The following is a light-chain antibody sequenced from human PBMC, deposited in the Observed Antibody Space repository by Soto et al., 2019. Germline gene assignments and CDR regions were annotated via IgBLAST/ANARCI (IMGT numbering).Light chain of an antibody. J-gene: IGLJ1*01. CDR1: SSDVGSHNF. CDR3: CSYARSSTSPYV. CDR2: EVS. V-gene: IGLV2-23*02. Sequence: QSALTQPASVSGSPGQSITISCTGTSSDVGSHNFLSWYQQHPGKAPKLMIHEVSKRPSGVSNRFSGSKSGNTASLTISGLQAEDEADYYCCSYARSSTSPYVFATGTKLTVL.